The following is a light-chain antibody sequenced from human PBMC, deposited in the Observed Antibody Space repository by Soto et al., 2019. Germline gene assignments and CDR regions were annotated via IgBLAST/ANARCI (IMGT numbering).Light chain of an antibody. Sequence: EIVLTQSPGTLSLSPGERATLSCKTSQSRGSNFLAWYQHKPGQAPRLLIYDASTRATGTPDRFSGTGSATDFTLTISRLEPEDFAVYYCHQYYRTPRTFGQGNKVDIK. CDR1: QSRGSNF. CDR2: DAS. V-gene: IGKV3-20*01. CDR3: HQYYRTPRT. J-gene: IGKJ1*01.